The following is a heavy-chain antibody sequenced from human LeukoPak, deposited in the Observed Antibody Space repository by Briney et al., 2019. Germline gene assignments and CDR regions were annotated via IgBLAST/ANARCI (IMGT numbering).Heavy chain of an antibody. CDR2: ISAYNGNT. CDR3: ATNTMIVVVITTIVNSGLYDAFDI. D-gene: IGHD3-22*01. Sequence: ASVKVSCKASGYTFTTYGISWVRQAPGQGLEWMGWISAYNGNTNYAQKLQGRVTMTTDTSTSTAYMELRSLRSEDTAVYYCATNTMIVVVITTIVNSGLYDAFDIWGQGTMVTVSS. J-gene: IGHJ3*02. CDR1: GYTFTTYG. V-gene: IGHV1-18*01.